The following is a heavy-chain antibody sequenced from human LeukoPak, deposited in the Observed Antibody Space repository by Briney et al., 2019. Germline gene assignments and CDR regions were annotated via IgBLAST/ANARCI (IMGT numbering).Heavy chain of an antibody. CDR1: GYTFTGYY. CDR3: ARAGACSGGSCYSSWFDP. CDR2: INTNTGNP. V-gene: IGHV7-4-1*02. D-gene: IGHD2-15*01. J-gene: IGHJ5*02. Sequence: ASVKVSCKASGYTFTGYYMHWVRQAPGQGLEWMGWINTNTGNPTYAQGFTGRFVFSLDTSVSTAYLQISSLKAEDTAVYYCARAGACSGGSCYSSWFDPWGQGTLVTVSS.